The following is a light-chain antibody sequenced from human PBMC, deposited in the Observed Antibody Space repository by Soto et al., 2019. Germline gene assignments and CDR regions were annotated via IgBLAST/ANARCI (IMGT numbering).Light chain of an antibody. CDR3: QQRSNWPPIT. CDR2: DAS. CDR1: QDSTKY. Sequence: IQLTQAPSSLSASVGDRVTITCRASQDSTKYLAWYQQKPGKAPNLLIYDASTLHSGVPSRFSGSGSGTDFTLTISSLEPEDFAVYYCQQRSNWPPITFGQGTRLEI. V-gene: IGKV1-9*01. J-gene: IGKJ5*01.